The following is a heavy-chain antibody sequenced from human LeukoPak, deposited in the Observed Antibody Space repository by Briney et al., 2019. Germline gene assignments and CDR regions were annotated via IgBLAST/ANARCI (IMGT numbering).Heavy chain of an antibody. CDR2: ISGYGGST. J-gene: IGHJ4*02. D-gene: IGHD3-9*01. CDR3: AKDSWGYILTGYLDY. CDR1: GFSVSSYA. V-gene: IGHV3-23*01. Sequence: GGSLRLSCAASGFSVSSYAVNWVRQAPGRGLEWVSTISGYGGSTYYADSVKGRFAISRDNSKNMVYLQMNGLRAEDTAIYYCAKDSWGYILTGYLDYWGQGTLVTVSS.